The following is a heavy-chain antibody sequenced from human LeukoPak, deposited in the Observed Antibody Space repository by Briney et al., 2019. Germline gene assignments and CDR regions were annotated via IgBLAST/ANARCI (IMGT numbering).Heavy chain of an antibody. Sequence: PGGSLRLSCTASGLTFSSYAMSWVRQAPGKGLVWVSRINSDGSSTSYADSVKGRFTISRDNAKNTLYLQMNSLRAEDTAVYYCARDGRGVVGATTGFDYWGQGTLVTVSS. D-gene: IGHD1-26*01. V-gene: IGHV3-74*01. CDR3: ARDGRGVVGATTGFDY. CDR2: INSDGSST. CDR1: GLTFSSYA. J-gene: IGHJ4*02.